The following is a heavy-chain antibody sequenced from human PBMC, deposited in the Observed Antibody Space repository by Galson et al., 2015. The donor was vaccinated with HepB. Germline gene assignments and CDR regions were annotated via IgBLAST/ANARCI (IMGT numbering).Heavy chain of an antibody. D-gene: IGHD6-19*01. CDR3: ARGEGSSGWYYFDY. V-gene: IGHV1-69*05. J-gene: IGHJ4*02. CDR2: FIPIFGTA. Sequence: SVKVSCKASGDTFSSYAFSWVRQAPGQGLEWMGGFIPIFGTANYAQKFQGRVTMTRDTSTSTVYMELSSLRSEDTAVYYCARGEGSSGWYYFDYWGQGTLVTVSS. CDR1: GDTFSSYA.